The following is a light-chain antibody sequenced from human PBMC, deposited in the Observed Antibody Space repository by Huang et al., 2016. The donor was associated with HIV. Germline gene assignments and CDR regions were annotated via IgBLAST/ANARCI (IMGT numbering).Light chain of an antibody. CDR2: AAF. J-gene: IGKJ4*01. CDR1: QGISSF. CDR3: QQFNNYPLT. V-gene: IGKV1-9*01. Sequence: IQLTQSPSSLSASVGDRVTITCRASQGISSFLAWYEQKPGKSPKRLMYAAFTLHSGVPLRLSGSGSGTDFTLTISSLQPEDFATYYCQQFNNYPLTFGGGTKVEIE.